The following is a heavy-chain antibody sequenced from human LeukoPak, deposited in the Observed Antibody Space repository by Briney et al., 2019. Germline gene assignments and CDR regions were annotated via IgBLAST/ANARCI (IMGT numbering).Heavy chain of an antibody. CDR1: GGTFSSYA. V-gene: IGHV1-69*01. J-gene: IGHJ4*02. CDR2: TIPIFGTA. Sequence: SVKVSCKASGGTFSSYAISWVRQAPGQGLEWMGGTIPIFGTANYAQKFQGRVTITADESTSTAYMELSSLRSEDTAVYYCARDKGGTRATVTTFDYWGQGTLVTVSS. CDR3: ARDKGGTRATVTTFDY. D-gene: IGHD4-17*01.